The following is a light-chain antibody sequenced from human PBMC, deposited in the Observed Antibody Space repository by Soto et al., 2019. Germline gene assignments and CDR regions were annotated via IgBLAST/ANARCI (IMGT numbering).Light chain of an antibody. CDR3: QQRRNFIT. V-gene: IGKV3-11*01. J-gene: IGKJ5*01. CDR2: DAS. CDR1: QSVSSY. Sequence: ILLTQSPTPLSLSPGARATLSGRASQSVSSYLAWYQQKPGQAPRLLIYDASNRATGIPARFSGSGSGTDFTLTISRLEPEDFAVYYCQQRRNFITFGQGTRLEI.